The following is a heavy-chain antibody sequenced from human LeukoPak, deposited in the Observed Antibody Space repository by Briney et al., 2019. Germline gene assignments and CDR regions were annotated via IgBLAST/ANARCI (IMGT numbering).Heavy chain of an antibody. CDR2: IRSQGHGGTT. D-gene: IGHD5-18*01. Sequence: PGRSLRLSCTGSGFTFGDYYINWLRQAPGKGPEWVGFIRSQGHGGTTEYAASVKGRFTISRDDSKSIAYLQMSSLKTDDTALYYCSGHRHSFNWFDPWGQGTLVTVSS. CDR3: SGHRHSFNWFDP. J-gene: IGHJ5*02. V-gene: IGHV3-49*03. CDR1: GFTFGDYY.